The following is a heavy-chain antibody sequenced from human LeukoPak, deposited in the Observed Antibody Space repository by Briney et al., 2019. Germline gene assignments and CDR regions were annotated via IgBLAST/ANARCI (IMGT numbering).Heavy chain of an antibody. D-gene: IGHD2-2*01. CDR3: ARGGSPIYYYYMDV. CDR1: GYTFNDYY. Sequence: ASVKVSCKASGYTFNDYYMHWVRQAPGQGLEWMGWINPNTGGTNFAQKFQGRVTTTRDTSITTAYMEVSSLRSDDTAVYYCARGGSPIYYYYMDVWGKGTTVTISS. V-gene: IGHV1-2*02. CDR2: INPNTGGT. J-gene: IGHJ6*03.